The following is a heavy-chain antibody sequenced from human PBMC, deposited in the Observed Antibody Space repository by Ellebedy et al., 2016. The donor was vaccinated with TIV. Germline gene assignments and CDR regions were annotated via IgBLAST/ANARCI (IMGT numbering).Heavy chain of an antibody. CDR1: GGSISSSSYY. CDR2: IYYSGST. CDR3: ARRLFGWFGDDERFDY. Sequence: SETLSLXXTVSGGSISSSSYYWGWIRQPPGKGLEWIGSIYYSGSTYYNPSLKSRVTISVDTSKNQFSLKLSSVTAADTAVYYCARRLFGWFGDDERFDYWGQGTLVTVSS. D-gene: IGHD3-10*01. V-gene: IGHV4-39*01. J-gene: IGHJ4*02.